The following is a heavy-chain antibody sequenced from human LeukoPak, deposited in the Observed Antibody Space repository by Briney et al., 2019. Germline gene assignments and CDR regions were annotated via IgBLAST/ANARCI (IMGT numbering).Heavy chain of an antibody. V-gene: IGHV4-59*01. Sequence: SETLSLTCTVSGGSISSYYWSWVRQPPGKGLEWIGYIYTSGSTNYNPSLKSRVTMSVDTSKNQFSLKLSSVTAADTAVYYCARVYGINRYFDLWGRGTLVTVSS. CDR1: GGSISSYY. J-gene: IGHJ2*01. CDR3: ARVYGINRYFDL. CDR2: IYTSGST. D-gene: IGHD2/OR15-2a*01.